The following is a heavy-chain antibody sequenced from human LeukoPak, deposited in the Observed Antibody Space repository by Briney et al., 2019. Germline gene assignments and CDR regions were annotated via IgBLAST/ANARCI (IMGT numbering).Heavy chain of an antibody. V-gene: IGHV4-59*08. CDR1: GGSISSYY. CDR3: ARHAPHVLYSSSWYGWIDY. CDR2: IYYSGST. J-gene: IGHJ4*02. D-gene: IGHD6-13*01. Sequence: SETLSLTCTVSGGSISSYYWSWIRQPPGKGLEWIGYIYYSGSTNYNPSLKSRVTISVDTSKNQFSLKLSSVTAADTAVYSCARHAPHVLYSSSWYGWIDYWGQGTLVTVSS.